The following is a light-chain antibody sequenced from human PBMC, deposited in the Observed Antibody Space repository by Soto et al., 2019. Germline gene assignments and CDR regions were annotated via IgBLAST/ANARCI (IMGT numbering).Light chain of an antibody. V-gene: IGKV3-20*01. CDR1: QSVSRNF. CDR2: GAS. Sequence: IVLTQSPGTLSLSPGERATLSCRASQSVSRNFLAWYQQKPGRAPRLLIYGASSRATGIPDRFSGSGSGTDFTPPISRLEAEGVAVYYCQQYATSARITFGPGTKVDIK. J-gene: IGKJ3*01. CDR3: QQYATSARIT.